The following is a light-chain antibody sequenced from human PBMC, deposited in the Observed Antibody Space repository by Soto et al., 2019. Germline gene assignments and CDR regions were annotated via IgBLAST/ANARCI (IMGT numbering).Light chain of an antibody. CDR1: QGIDTY. V-gene: IGKV1-12*01. Sequence: DIQMTQSPSSVSASVGDRVTITCRASQGIDTYLAWYQQKPGKAPNLLIYAASNLQNGVPARFSGSGSGTDFTLTISSLQPEDGATYYCQQAKGCPLTFGGGTKVESK. J-gene: IGKJ4*01. CDR3: QQAKGCPLT. CDR2: AAS.